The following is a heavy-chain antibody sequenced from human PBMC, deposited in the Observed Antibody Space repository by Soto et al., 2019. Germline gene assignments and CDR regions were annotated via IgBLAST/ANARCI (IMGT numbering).Heavy chain of an antibody. CDR3: ARHICGGDCYTYYYYYGMDV. Sequence: GESLKISCKGSGYSFTSYWIGWVRQMPGKGLEWFGIIYPGYSDTRYSLSFQGQVTISADKSISTAYLQWSSLKASDTAMYYCARHICGGDCYTYYYYYGMDVWGQGTTVTVSS. CDR1: GYSFTSYW. J-gene: IGHJ6*02. CDR2: IYPGYSDT. V-gene: IGHV5-51*01. D-gene: IGHD2-21*02.